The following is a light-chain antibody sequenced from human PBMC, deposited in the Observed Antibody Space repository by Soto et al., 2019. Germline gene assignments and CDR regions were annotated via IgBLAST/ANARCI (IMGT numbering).Light chain of an antibody. J-gene: IGLJ2*01. V-gene: IGLV1-47*01. CDR3: SARDDSLSGVV. CDR2: RSD. CDR1: RSNIGGNH. Sequence: QSVLTQPPSTSGTPGQRVTISCSGSRSNIGGNHVYWYQQFPGMAPKLLMYRSDQRPTGVPDRFSGSKSGTSASLAISGLRSDDEADYYCSARDDSLSGVVFGGGTQLTVL.